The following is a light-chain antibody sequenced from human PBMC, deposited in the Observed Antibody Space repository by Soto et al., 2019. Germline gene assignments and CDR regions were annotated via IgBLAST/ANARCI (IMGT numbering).Light chain of an antibody. Sequence: QSALTQPASVSGSPGQSITISCSGTTSDVGIYNLVSWYQQHPGKAPKLVIYEVDKRPSGVSNRFSGSRSGNTASLTICGIQSEDDADYYCSSYAGSRGGFGGGTTLKVL. CDR3: SSYAGSRGG. CDR1: TSDVGIYNL. V-gene: IGLV2-23*02. J-gene: IGLJ3*02. CDR2: EVD.